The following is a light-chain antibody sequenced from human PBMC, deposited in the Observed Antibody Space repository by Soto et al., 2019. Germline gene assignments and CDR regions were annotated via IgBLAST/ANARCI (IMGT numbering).Light chain of an antibody. J-gene: IGKJ1*01. V-gene: IGKV3-20*01. CDR2: GAS. CDR3: QQYGNSPRT. CDR1: QTISGTF. Sequence: VLTQSPGTLSLSTGERATLSCRASQTISGTFFAWYQQKPGRAPRLLIHGASNRATGIPDRFSGSGSGTDFTLTISRLEPEDFAVYYCQQYGNSPRTFGQGTKVEIK.